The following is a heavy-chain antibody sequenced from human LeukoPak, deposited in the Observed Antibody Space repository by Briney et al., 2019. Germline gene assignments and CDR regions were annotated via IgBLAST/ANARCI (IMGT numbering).Heavy chain of an antibody. CDR2: INPTSGDT. D-gene: IGHD2-15*01. J-gene: IGHJ5*02. Sequence: ASVKVSCKASGYTFTGYYMHWVRQAPGQGLEWMGWINPTSGDTIYAQKFQGRVTVTRDTSISTAYMELSRLRSDDTAVYYCARDTCSGVSCYRFDPWGQGTLVTVSS. CDR1: GYTFTGYY. CDR3: ARDTCSGVSCYRFDP. V-gene: IGHV1-2*02.